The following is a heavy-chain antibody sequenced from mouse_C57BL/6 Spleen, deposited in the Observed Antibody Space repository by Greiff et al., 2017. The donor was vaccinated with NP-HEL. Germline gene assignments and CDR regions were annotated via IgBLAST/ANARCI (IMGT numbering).Heavy chain of an antibody. Sequence: DVNLVESGGGLVKPGGSLKLSCAASGFTFSDFGMHWVRQAPEKGLEWVAYISSGSSTIYYADTVKGRFTISRDNAKNTLFLQMTSLRSEDTAMYYCARGPSYYSYYAMDYWGQGTSVTVSS. J-gene: IGHJ4*01. CDR1: GFTFSDFG. D-gene: IGHD1-1*01. CDR2: ISSGSSTI. CDR3: ARGPSYYSYYAMDY. V-gene: IGHV5-17*01.